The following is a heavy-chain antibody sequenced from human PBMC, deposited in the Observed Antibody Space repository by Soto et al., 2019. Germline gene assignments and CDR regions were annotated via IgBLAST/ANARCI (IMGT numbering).Heavy chain of an antibody. Sequence: QVQLVQSEAEVKKPGASVKVSCRASGYTFTNYGVSWVRQAPGQGLEWVAWISPYDGNTHYAQNVQCVVTVTTDTSTSTTYMELRSLRSDDTGVYFCARDDRAAAAGTTYYFDYWGQGTLVTVSS. J-gene: IGHJ4*02. CDR1: GYTFTNYG. CDR2: ISPYDGNT. CDR3: ARDDRAAAAGTTYYFDY. D-gene: IGHD6-13*01. V-gene: IGHV1-18*01.